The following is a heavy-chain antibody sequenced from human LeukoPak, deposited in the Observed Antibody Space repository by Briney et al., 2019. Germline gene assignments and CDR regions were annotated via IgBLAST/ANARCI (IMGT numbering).Heavy chain of an antibody. CDR3: ARDVRYYYDSSGYYGIDY. Sequence: GGSLRLSCAASGFTFSSYEMNWVRQAPGKGLEWVSYISSSGSTIYYAGSVKGRFTISRDNAKNSLYLQMNSLRAEDTAVYYCARDVRYYYDSSGYYGIDYWGQGPLVTVSS. V-gene: IGHV3-48*03. D-gene: IGHD3-22*01. CDR1: GFTFSSYE. J-gene: IGHJ4*02. CDR2: ISSSGSTI.